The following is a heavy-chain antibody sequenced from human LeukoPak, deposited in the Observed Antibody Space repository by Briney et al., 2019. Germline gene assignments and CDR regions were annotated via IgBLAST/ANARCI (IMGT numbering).Heavy chain of an antibody. CDR3: ARGSEMATIYDY. V-gene: IGHV4-39*01. CDR1: GGSISSSSYY. CDR2: IYYSGST. J-gene: IGHJ4*02. Sequence: SETLSLTCTVYGGSISSSSYYWGWIRQPPGKGLEWIGSIYYSGSTYYNPSLKSRVTISVDTSKNQFSLRLSSVTAADTAVYYCARGSEMATIYDYWGQGTLVTISS. D-gene: IGHD5-24*01.